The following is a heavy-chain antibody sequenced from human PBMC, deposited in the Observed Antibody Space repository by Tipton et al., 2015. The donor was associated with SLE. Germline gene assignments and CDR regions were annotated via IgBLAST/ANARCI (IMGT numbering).Heavy chain of an antibody. V-gene: IGHV4-39*07. CDR2: IYYSGNS. Sequence: TLSLTCSVSGDSISSTNYFWGWIRQPPGKGLEWLGIIYYSGNSYFNPSLKSRVTIPLDTSKNQLSLKLTSVTAADTAMYYCARELRGGFDFWGQGALVTVSS. D-gene: IGHD3-16*01. CDR3: ARELRGGFDF. CDR1: GDSISSTNYF. J-gene: IGHJ4*02.